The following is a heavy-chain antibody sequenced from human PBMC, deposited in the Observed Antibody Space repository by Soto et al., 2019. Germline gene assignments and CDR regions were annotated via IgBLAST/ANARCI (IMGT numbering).Heavy chain of an antibody. J-gene: IGHJ4*02. CDR2: ISASSSQI. CDR3: ARGTGELDD. CDR1: GFTFGSYT. Sequence: EVQLVESGGGLVKPGRSLRLSCTAAGFTFGSYTINWVRQAPGKGLEWVSSISASSSQIYYADSVKGRFTISRDNAKYSVSLQMNSGGAEDTAVYYGARGTGELDDWGQGTLVTVSS. V-gene: IGHV3-21*01. D-gene: IGHD3-16*01.